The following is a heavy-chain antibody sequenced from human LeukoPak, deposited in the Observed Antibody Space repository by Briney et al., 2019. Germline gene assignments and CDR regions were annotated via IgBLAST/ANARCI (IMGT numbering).Heavy chain of an antibody. CDR1: GFTFSSYG. Sequence: GGSLRLSCAASGFTFSSYGMHWVRQAPGKGLEWVAFIRYDGSNKYYADSVKGRFTISRDNSKNTLYLQMNSLRAEDTAVYYCAKDYYDSSGYFFDYWGQGTLVTVSS. J-gene: IGHJ4*02. V-gene: IGHV3-30*02. CDR2: IRYDGSNK. CDR3: AKDYYDSSGYFFDY. D-gene: IGHD3-22*01.